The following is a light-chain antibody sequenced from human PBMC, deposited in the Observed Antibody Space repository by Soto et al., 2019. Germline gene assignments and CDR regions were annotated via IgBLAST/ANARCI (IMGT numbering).Light chain of an antibody. CDR2: AVT. Sequence: QSVLTQPASVSGSPGQSITISCTGTSSDVGGYNYVSWYQQHPGKAPKLMIYAVTDRPSGVSSRFSGSKSDNTASLTISGLQTDDEADYYCSSYTSSRTLVFGTGTKVTVL. J-gene: IGLJ1*01. V-gene: IGLV2-14*01. CDR3: SSYTSSRTLV. CDR1: SSDVGGYNY.